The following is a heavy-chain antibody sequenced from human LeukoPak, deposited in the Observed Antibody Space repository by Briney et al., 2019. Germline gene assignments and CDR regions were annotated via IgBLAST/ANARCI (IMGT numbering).Heavy chain of an antibody. Sequence: GGSLRLSCAASGSTFSNYNMNWVRQAPGKGLEWVSYISGSSSTIYYADSVKGRFTISRDNAKNSLYLQMNSLRDEDTAVYYCTRYADYWGQGTLVTVSS. CDR2: ISGSSSTI. J-gene: IGHJ4*02. CDR1: GSTFSNYN. CDR3: TRYADY. V-gene: IGHV3-48*02.